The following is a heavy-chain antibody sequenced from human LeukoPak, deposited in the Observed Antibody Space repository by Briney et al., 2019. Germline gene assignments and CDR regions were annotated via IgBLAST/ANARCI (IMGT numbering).Heavy chain of an antibody. Sequence: SETLSLTCAVSGVSISSSNWWSWVRQPPGKGLEWIGEIYHSGSTNYNPSLKSRVTISVDTSKNQFSLKLSSVTAADTAVYYCARGDGYGSGSHPAYWGQGTLVTVSS. CDR1: GVSISSSNW. CDR3: ARGDGYGSGSHPAY. J-gene: IGHJ4*02. V-gene: IGHV4-4*02. D-gene: IGHD3-10*01. CDR2: IYHSGST.